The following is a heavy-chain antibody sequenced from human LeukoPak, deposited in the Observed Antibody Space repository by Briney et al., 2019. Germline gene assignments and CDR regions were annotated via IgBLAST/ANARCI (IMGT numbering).Heavy chain of an antibody. CDR2: INHSGST. D-gene: IGHD3-22*01. Sequence: SETLSLTCAVYGGSFSGYYWSWIRQPPGKGLEWIGEINHSGSTNYNPSLKSRVTISVDTSKNQFSLKLSSVTAADTAVYYCARDRSHSSGSYYFDYWGQGTLVTVSS. J-gene: IGHJ4*02. CDR3: ARDRSHSSGSYYFDY. CDR1: GGSFSGYY. V-gene: IGHV4-34*01.